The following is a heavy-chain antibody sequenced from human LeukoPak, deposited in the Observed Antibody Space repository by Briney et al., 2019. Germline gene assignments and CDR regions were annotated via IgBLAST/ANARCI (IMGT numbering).Heavy chain of an antibody. D-gene: IGHD3-9*01. V-gene: IGHV4-59*01. Sequence: SETLSLTCTVSGGSISSYYWSWIRQPPGKGLEWIGYIYYSGSTNYNPSLKSRVTVSVDTSKNQFSLKLSSVTAADTAVYYCARGKVPLTGYPYYFDNWGQGTLVTVSS. CDR1: GGSISSYY. CDR2: IYYSGST. CDR3: ARGKVPLTGYPYYFDN. J-gene: IGHJ4*02.